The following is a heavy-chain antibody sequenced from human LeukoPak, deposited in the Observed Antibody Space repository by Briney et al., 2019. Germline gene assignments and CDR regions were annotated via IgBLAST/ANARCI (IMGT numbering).Heavy chain of an antibody. CDR1: GGSISSSSYY. CDR2: INHSGST. D-gene: IGHD4-17*01. Sequence: SETLSLTCTVSGGSISSSSYYWGWIRQPPGKGLEWIGEINHSGSTNYNPSLKSRVTISVDTSKNQFSLKLSSVTAADTAVYYCARNGHDYGDYTVDYWGQGTLVTVSS. J-gene: IGHJ4*02. CDR3: ARNGHDYGDYTVDY. V-gene: IGHV4-39*07.